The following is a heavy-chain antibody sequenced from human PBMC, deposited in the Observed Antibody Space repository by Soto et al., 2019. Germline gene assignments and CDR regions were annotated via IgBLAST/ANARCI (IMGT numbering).Heavy chain of an antibody. CDR1: GFTFSSYW. CDR2: IKQDGSEK. CDR3: ARGPWFGESYFDY. D-gene: IGHD3-10*01. Sequence: GGSLRLSCAASGFTFSSYWMSWVRQAPGKGLEWVANIKQDGSEKYYVDSVKGRFTISRDNAKNSLYLQMNSLRAEDTAVYYCARGPWFGESYFDYWGQGTLVTVSS. V-gene: IGHV3-7*01. J-gene: IGHJ4*02.